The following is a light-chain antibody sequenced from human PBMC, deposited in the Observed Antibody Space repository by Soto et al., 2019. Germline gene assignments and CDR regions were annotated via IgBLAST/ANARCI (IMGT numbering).Light chain of an antibody. CDR2: GAS. CDR3: QQYGSSPWT. V-gene: IGKV3-20*01. J-gene: IGKJ1*01. CDR1: QSVSSSY. Sequence: EIVLTQSPGTLSLSPGERATLSCRASQSVSSSYLAWYQQKPGQAPRLLIYGASSRATGIPDRFSGSGSGTDLTLTISGVEPEDFAVYYCQQYGSSPWTFGQGTKVEIK.